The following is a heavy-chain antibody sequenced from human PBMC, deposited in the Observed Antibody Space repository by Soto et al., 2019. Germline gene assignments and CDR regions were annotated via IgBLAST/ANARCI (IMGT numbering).Heavy chain of an antibody. Sequence: QLQLQESGSGLVKPSQTLSLTCAVSGGSISSGGYSWSWIRQRPGKGLEWIGYIYHSGSTYYNPSLKSRVTISVDRSKIHFSLKLSSVTAADTAVYYCARFYSSGWQYYFDFWGQGTLVTVSS. CDR2: IYHSGST. CDR1: GGSISSGGYS. D-gene: IGHD6-25*01. V-gene: IGHV4-30-2*01. J-gene: IGHJ4*02. CDR3: ARFYSSGWQYYFDF.